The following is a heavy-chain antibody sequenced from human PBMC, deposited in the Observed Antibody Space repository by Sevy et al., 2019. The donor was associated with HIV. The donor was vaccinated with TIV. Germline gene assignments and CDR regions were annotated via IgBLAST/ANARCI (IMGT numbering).Heavy chain of an antibody. CDR2: FDPEDGET. CDR1: GYTLIKLP. V-gene: IGHV1-24*01. Sequence: ASVKVSCKVSGYTLIKLPMHWVRQAPGKGLERMGGFDPEDGETIYAQKFQGRVTMTEDTSTDTAYMELSSLRSDDTAVYYCATLDFWSDYPLYGTDVWGQGTTVTVSS. CDR3: ATLDFWSDYPLYGTDV. D-gene: IGHD3-3*01. J-gene: IGHJ6*02.